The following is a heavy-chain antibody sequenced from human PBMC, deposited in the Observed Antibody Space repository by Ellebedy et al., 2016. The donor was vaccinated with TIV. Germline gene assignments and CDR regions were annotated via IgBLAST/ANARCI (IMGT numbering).Heavy chain of an antibody. CDR1: GFTFSSYG. D-gene: IGHD1-26*01. CDR3: ARHSRSGSYSVFDM. V-gene: IGHV3-30*03. Sequence: PGGSLRLSCAASGFTFSSYGMHWVRQAPGKGLEWVASTAYDGSNKFYADSVKGRFTISRDNSKTTQDLQMNSLRTEDTAVFYCARHSRSGSYSVFDMWGQGTMVTVSS. CDR2: TAYDGSNK. J-gene: IGHJ3*02.